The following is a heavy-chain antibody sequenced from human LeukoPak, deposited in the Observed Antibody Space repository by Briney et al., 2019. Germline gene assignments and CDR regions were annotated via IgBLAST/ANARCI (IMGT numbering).Heavy chain of an antibody. CDR3: ANIVGATNDALDVLRPALDY. CDR2: ISYDGSNK. V-gene: IGHV3-30-3*01. Sequence: PGGSLRLSCAASGFTFSSYAMHWVRQAPGKGLEWVAVISYDGSNKYYADSVKGRFTISRDNSKNTLYLQMNSLRAEDTAVYYCANIVGATNDALDVLRPALDYWGQGTLVTVSS. D-gene: IGHD1-26*01. J-gene: IGHJ4*02. CDR1: GFTFSSYA.